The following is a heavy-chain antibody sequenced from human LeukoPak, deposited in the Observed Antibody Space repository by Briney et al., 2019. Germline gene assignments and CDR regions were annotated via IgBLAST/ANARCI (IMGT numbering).Heavy chain of an antibody. CDR2: IYYSGST. CDR3: AACSGGSCYRNDAFDT. D-gene: IGHD2-15*01. CDR1: GGSISSYY. V-gene: IGHV4-59*01. Sequence: PSETLSLTCTASGGSISSYYWSWIRQPPGKGLEWIGYIYYSGSTNYNPSLKSRVTISVDTSKNQFSLKLSSVTAADTAVCYCAACSGGSCYRNDAFDTWGQGTMVTVSS. J-gene: IGHJ3*02.